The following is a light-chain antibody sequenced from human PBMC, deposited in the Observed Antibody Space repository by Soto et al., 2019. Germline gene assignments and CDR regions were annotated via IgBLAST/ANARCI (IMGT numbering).Light chain of an antibody. J-gene: IGLJ2*01. CDR2: EVS. V-gene: IGLV2-14*01. CDR3: SSYTSTNTPVV. Sequence: QSALTQPASVSGSPGQTITISCTGTSSDVGGYNYVSWYQHNPGKAPKLLNYEVSNRPSGVSDRFSGSKSDNMASLTISGLQAEDEAYYYCSSYTSTNTPVVFGGGTKVTVL. CDR1: SSDVGGYNY.